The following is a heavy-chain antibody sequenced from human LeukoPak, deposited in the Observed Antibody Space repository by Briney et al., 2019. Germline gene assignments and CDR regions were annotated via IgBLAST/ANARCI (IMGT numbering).Heavy chain of an antibody. CDR3: LWVRKVVGGFDT. CDR1: GFLFTDAW. Sequence: GGSLRLSCAGSGFLFTDAWMSWVRQAPGKGLEWLGRIKSQAGGETTDYAAPVKGRFTISRDDSKNTLFLQMNSLQTDDTALYYCLWVRKVVGGFDTWGQGTLVTVSS. D-gene: IGHD2-15*01. V-gene: IGHV3-15*01. J-gene: IGHJ4*02. CDR2: IKSQAGGETT.